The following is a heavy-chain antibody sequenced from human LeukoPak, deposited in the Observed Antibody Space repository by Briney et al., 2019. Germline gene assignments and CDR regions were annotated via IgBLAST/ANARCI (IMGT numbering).Heavy chain of an antibody. Sequence: SETLSLTCTVSGGSISNYYWSWIRQPPGKGLEWIGYIYYSGSTNYNPSLKSRVTISVDTSKNQFSLKLSSVTAADTAVYYCARRGETTTSFDYWGQGTLVTVSS. CDR1: GGSISNYY. J-gene: IGHJ4*02. CDR2: IYYSGST. D-gene: IGHD4-17*01. V-gene: IGHV4-59*08. CDR3: ARRGETTTSFDY.